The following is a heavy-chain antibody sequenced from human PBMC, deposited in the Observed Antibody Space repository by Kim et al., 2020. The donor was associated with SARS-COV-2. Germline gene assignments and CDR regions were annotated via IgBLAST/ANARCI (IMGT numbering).Heavy chain of an antibody. Sequence: GGSLRLSCAASGFTFSSYGMHWVRQAPGKGLEWVAVIWYDGSNKYYADSVKGRFTISRDNSKNTLYLQMNSLRAEDTAVYYCAKDLWAYSGRNAPFDYWGQGTLVTVSS. V-gene: IGHV3-33*06. J-gene: IGHJ4*02. D-gene: IGHD1-26*01. CDR3: AKDLWAYSGRNAPFDY. CDR2: IWYDGSNK. CDR1: GFTFSSYG.